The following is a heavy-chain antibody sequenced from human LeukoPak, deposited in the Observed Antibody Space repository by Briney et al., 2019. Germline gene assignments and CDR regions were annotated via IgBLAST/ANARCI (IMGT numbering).Heavy chain of an antibody. CDR3: ARHGYSSGWYEGYFDY. CDR1: GYSFTSYW. Sequence: GESLKISCKGSGYSFTSYWIGWVRQMPGKGLEWMGIIYPGDSDTRYSPSFQGQVTISADKSISTAYLQWSSLKASDAAMYYCARHGYSSGWYEGYFDYWGQGTLVTVSS. CDR2: IYPGDSDT. V-gene: IGHV5-51*01. J-gene: IGHJ4*02. D-gene: IGHD6-19*01.